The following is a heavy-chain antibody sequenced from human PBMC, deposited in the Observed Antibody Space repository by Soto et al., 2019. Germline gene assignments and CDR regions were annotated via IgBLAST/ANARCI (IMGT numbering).Heavy chain of an antibody. V-gene: IGHV3-23*01. CDR2: LSGSGSLS. D-gene: IGHD2-15*01. Sequence: EVLLLDSGGGFVQPGGSLRLSCAASGFTFNTFAMTWVRQAPGKGLEWVSALSGSGSLSYYADSVKGRFTISRDTSKNTMYLQLTNLRVDETAVYICARDRGGALESWGLANLVTVSS. J-gene: IGHJ4*02. CDR3: ARDRGGALES. CDR1: GFTFNTFA.